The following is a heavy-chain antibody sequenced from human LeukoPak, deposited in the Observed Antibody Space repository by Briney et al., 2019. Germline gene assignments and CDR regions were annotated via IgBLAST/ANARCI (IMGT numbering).Heavy chain of an antibody. D-gene: IGHD3-16*01. CDR2: IKQDGSEK. CDR3: AKDDNYIRFLS. J-gene: IGHJ5*02. Sequence: PGRSLRLSCAASGFTFSSYWMSWVRQAPGKGLEWVANIKQDGSEKYYVDSVKGRFTTSRDNAKNSLYLQMNSLRAEDTAVYYCAKDDNYIRFLSWGQGTLVTVSS. V-gene: IGHV3-7*03. CDR1: GFTFSSYW.